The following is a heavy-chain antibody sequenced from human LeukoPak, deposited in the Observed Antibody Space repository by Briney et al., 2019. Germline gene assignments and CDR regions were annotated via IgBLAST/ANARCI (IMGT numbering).Heavy chain of an antibody. J-gene: IGHJ6*02. Sequence: GGSLRLSCAASGFTFSDYYMSWIRQAPGKGLEWVSYISDSSGYTKDADSVKGRFTISRDNAKKSLYLQMNSLRAEDTALYYCAKIGITKVRGVSFYYGMDVWGQGTAVTVSS. CDR2: ISDSSGYT. D-gene: IGHD3-10*01. V-gene: IGHV3-11*03. CDR1: GFTFSDYY. CDR3: AKIGITKVRGVSFYYGMDV.